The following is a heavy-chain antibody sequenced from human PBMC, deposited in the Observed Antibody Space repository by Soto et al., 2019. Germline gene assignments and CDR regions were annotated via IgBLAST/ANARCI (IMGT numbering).Heavy chain of an antibody. Sequence: SVKVSCKASRDTFSSYTISWVRQAPGQGLEWMGRIIPILGLTNYAQKFQGRVTITADKSTTTAYMELSSLRSEDTALYYCARDRGPSSGYYPYWFDPWGQGTLVTVSS. CDR3: ARDRGPSSGYYPYWFDP. CDR2: IIPILGLT. D-gene: IGHD3-22*01. V-gene: IGHV1-69*04. J-gene: IGHJ5*02. CDR1: RDTFSSYT.